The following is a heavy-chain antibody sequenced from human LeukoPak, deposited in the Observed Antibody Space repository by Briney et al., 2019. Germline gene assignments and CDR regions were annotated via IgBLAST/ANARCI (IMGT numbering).Heavy chain of an antibody. D-gene: IGHD4-23*01. J-gene: IGHJ4*02. Sequence: SETLSLTCAVYGGSFSGYYWSWIRQPPGKGLEWIGEINHSGSTNYNPSLKSRVTISVDTSKNQFSLKLSSVTAADTAVYYCAARTYGGNSPFDYWGQGTLVTVSS. CDR1: GGSFSGYY. V-gene: IGHV4-34*01. CDR2: INHSGST. CDR3: AARTYGGNSPFDY.